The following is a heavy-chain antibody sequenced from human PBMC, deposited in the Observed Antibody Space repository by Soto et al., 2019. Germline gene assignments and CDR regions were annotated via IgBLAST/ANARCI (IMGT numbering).Heavy chain of an antibody. D-gene: IGHD3-10*01. V-gene: IGHV1-69*02. Sequence: QVQLVQSGAEVKKPGSSVKVSCKASGGTFSSYTISWVRQAPGQGPEWMGRIIPILGIANYAQKFQGRVTITXXHSTSTAYREMCSLRSEDTAGYYCARFRGSYGLDVWGQGPTVPVSS. CDR3: ARFRGSYGLDV. CDR1: GGTFSSYT. CDR2: IIPILGIA. J-gene: IGHJ6*02.